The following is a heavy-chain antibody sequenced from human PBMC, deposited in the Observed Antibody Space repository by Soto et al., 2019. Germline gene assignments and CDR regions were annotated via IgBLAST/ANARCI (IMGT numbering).Heavy chain of an antibody. CDR3: AKGPAAAGRSFDY. D-gene: IGHD6-13*01. V-gene: IGHV3-23*01. CDR2: ISGSGGST. J-gene: IGHJ4*02. CDR1: GFTFSSYA. Sequence: PGESLKISCAASGFTFSSYAMSWVRQAPGKGLEWVSAISGSGGSTYYADSVKGRFTISRDNSKNTLYLQMNSLRAEDTAVYYCAKGPAAAGRSFDYWGQGTLVTVSS.